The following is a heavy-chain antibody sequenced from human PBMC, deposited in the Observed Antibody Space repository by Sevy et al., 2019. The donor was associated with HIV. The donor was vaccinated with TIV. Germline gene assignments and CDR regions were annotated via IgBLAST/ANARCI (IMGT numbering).Heavy chain of an antibody. D-gene: IGHD1-26*01. CDR1: GYTFTSYG. Sequence: ASVKVSCKASGYTFTSYGISWVRQAPGQGLEWMGWISAYNGNTNYAQKLQGRVTMTTDTSTSTAYMELRSLRSDDTAVYYCAGGVVGATSPMGYYYYYGMDVWGQGTTVTVSS. V-gene: IGHV1-18*01. CDR2: ISAYNGNT. J-gene: IGHJ6*02. CDR3: AGGVVGATSPMGYYYYYGMDV.